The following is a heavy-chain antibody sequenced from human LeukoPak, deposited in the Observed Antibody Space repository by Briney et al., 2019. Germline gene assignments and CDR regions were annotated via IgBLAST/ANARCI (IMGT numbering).Heavy chain of an antibody. CDR2: IYHSGIT. Sequence: SETLSLTCTVSGYSISSGFYWAWIRQPPGKGLGWIGSIYHSGITYYNPSLKSRVTISVDTSKNQFSLKLSSVTAADTAVYYCARHVRSGDIVVVQLDYWGQGTLVTVSS. CDR1: GYSISSGFY. V-gene: IGHV4-38-2*02. J-gene: IGHJ4*02. CDR3: ARHVRSGDIVVVQLDY. D-gene: IGHD2-2*01.